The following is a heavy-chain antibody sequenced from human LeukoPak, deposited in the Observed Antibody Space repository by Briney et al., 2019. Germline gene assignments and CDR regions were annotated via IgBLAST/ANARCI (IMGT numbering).Heavy chain of an antibody. CDR1: GFTFSSYG. CDR2: ISYDGSNK. CDR3: AREVSYGDYELGY. J-gene: IGHJ4*02. Sequence: GGSLRLSCAASGFTFSSYGMHWVRQAPGKGLEWVAVISYDGSNKYYADSVKGRFTISRDNSKNTLYLQMNSLRAEDTAVYYCAREVSYGDYELGYWGQGTLVTVSS. D-gene: IGHD4-17*01. V-gene: IGHV3-30*03.